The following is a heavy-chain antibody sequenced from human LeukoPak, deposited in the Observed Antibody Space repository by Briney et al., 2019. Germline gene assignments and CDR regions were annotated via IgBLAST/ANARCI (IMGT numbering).Heavy chain of an antibody. CDR3: ARAPYSSSWYFDY. Sequence: GGSLRLSCAASGFTVSTNYMSWVRQAPGKGLEWVSVIYSGGSTYYADSVKGRFTIFRDNSKNTLYLQMNSLRAEDTAVYYCARAPYSSSWYFDYWGQGTLVTVSS. D-gene: IGHD6-13*01. CDR2: IYSGGST. V-gene: IGHV3-66*01. CDR1: GFTVSTNY. J-gene: IGHJ4*02.